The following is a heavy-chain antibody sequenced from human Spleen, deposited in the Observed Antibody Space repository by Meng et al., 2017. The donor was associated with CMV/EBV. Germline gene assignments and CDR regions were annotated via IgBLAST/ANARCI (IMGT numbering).Heavy chain of an antibody. CDR3: AKDHCSSTSCSGA. J-gene: IGHJ5*02. CDR1: GFTFSSYA. Sequence: ASGFTFSSYAMSWVRQAPGKGLEWVSAISGSGGSTYYADSVKGRFTISRDNSKNTLYLQMNSLRAEDTAVYYCAKDHCSSTSCSGAWGQGTLVTVSS. CDR2: ISGSGGST. D-gene: IGHD2-2*01. V-gene: IGHV3-23*01.